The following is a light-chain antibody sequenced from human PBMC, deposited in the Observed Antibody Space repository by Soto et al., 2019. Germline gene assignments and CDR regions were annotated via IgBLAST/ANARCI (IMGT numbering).Light chain of an antibody. Sequence: DKRMTQSPSSLTAYVGDRVTITCRASDTISVYLAWYQHKPGKVPERLIYASSILQSGVPSRFSGSRSDTEFTLTISSLQPEDVGTYYCQKYNTAPFTFGPGTKVDI. CDR1: DTISVY. CDR3: QKYNTAPFT. V-gene: IGKV1-27*01. J-gene: IGKJ3*01. CDR2: ASS.